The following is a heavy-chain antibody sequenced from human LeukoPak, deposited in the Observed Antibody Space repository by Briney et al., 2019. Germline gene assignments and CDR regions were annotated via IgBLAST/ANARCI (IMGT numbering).Heavy chain of an antibody. V-gene: IGHV3-30-3*01. CDR2: ISYDGSNK. CDR1: GFTFSSYA. Sequence: GGSLRLSCAASGFTFSSYAMHWVRQAPGKGLEWVAVISYDGSNKYYADSVKGRFTISRDNSKNTLYLQMNSLRAEDTAVYYCARDRDYYDSSGLDYWGQGTLVTVSS. J-gene: IGHJ4*02. CDR3: ARDRDYYDSSGLDY. D-gene: IGHD3-22*01.